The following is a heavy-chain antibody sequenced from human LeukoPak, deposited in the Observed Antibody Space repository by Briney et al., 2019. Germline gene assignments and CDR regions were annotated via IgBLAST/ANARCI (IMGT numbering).Heavy chain of an antibody. CDR1: GYTFTGYY. V-gene: IGHV1-2*02. D-gene: IGHD2-21*01. CDR3: ARVVDVVVDHHFDY. CDR2: INPNSGGT. Sequence: ASVKVSCKASGYTFTGYYMHWVRQAPGQGLEWMGWINPNSGGTNYAQKFQGRVTMTRDTSISTAYMELSRLRSDDTAVYYCARVVDVVVDHHFDYWGQGTLVTVSS. J-gene: IGHJ4*02.